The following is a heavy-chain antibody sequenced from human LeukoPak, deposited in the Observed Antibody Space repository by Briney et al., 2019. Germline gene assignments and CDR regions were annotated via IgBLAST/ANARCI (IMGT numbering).Heavy chain of an antibody. CDR1: GLTFSNYW. CDR2: IRKDGSER. D-gene: IGHD2-15*01. J-gene: IGHJ5*02. V-gene: IGHV3-7*03. CDR3: ARGAANLVS. Sequence: GESLRLSCAASGLTFSNYWMSWVRQAPGKGLEWVANIRKDGSERNHVDSVKGRFTISRDDAKNSLYLQMNSLRVEDTAIYYCARGAANLVSWGQGTLVTVSS.